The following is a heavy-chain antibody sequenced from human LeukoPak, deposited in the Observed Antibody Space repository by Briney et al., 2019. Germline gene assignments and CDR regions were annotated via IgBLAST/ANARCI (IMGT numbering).Heavy chain of an antibody. CDR2: INHSGST. Sequence: SETLSLTCAVYGGSFSGYYWSWIRQPPGKGLEWIGEINHSGSTNYNPSLKSRVTISVDTSKNQFTLKLSSVTAADTAVYYCARGMGYCSSTSCYIGNWGQGTLVTVSS. D-gene: IGHD2-2*02. CDR1: GGSFSGYY. V-gene: IGHV4-34*01. J-gene: IGHJ4*02. CDR3: ARGMGYCSSTSCYIGN.